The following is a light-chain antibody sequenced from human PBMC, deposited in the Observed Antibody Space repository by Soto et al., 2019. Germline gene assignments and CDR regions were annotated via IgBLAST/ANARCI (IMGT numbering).Light chain of an antibody. V-gene: IGKV4-1*01. CDR1: QSVLYSSNNKNF. CDR3: QQYYSAPWT. Sequence: DIVMTQSPDSLAVSLGERATINCKSSQSVLYSSNNKNFLAWYQQKPGQPPKLLIYWASTRASGVPDRFSGSGSRTDFTLPISSLQAEDVAFYYCQQYYSAPWTFGQGTKVEIK. CDR2: WAS. J-gene: IGKJ1*01.